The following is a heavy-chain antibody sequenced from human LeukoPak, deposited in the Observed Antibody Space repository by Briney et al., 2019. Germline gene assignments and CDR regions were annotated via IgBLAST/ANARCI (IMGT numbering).Heavy chain of an antibody. J-gene: IGHJ5*02. Sequence: SETLSLTCAVYGGSFSGYYWSWIRPPPGKGLEWIGEINHSGSTNYNPSLKSRVTISVDTSKNQFSLKLSSVTAADTAVYYCARGMGGCSSTSCRRNNWFDPWGQGTLVTVSS. D-gene: IGHD2-2*01. CDR3: ARGMGGCSSTSCRRNNWFDP. CDR1: GGSFSGYY. CDR2: INHSGST. V-gene: IGHV4-34*01.